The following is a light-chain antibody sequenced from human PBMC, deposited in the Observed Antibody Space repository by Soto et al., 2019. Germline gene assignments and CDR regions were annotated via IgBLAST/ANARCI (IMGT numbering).Light chain of an antibody. CDR3: QQYYSTPLT. J-gene: IGKJ4*01. V-gene: IGKV4-1*01. CDR2: WAS. Sequence: DFVVTQSPDSLPVSLGERATINCKSSQSVLYSSNNKNYLAWYQQKPGQPPKLLIYWASTRESGVPDRFSGSGSGTDFTLTISSLQAEDVAVYYCQQYYSTPLTFGGGTKMEIK. CDR1: QSVLYSSNNKNY.